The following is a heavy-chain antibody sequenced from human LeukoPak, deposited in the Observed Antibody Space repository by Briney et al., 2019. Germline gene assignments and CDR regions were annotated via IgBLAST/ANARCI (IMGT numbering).Heavy chain of an antibody. CDR2: IYTSGNT. Sequence: GGSLRLSCAASGFTVTSNYVNWVRQAPGKGLEWVSVIYTSGNTYYADSVKGRFTISRDISKNTLYLQMNSLRAEDTAVYYCARGGSGWYLYDSWGQGTLVTVSS. CDR3: ARGGSGWYLYDS. CDR1: GFTVTSNY. D-gene: IGHD6-19*01. V-gene: IGHV3-66*01. J-gene: IGHJ4*02.